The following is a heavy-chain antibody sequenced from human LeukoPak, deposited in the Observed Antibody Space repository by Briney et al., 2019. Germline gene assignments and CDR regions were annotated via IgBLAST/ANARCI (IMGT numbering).Heavy chain of an antibody. J-gene: IGHJ4*02. V-gene: IGHV3-7*01. D-gene: IGHD4-17*01. CDR1: GFTFSTYW. CDR2: IKQDGSEK. Sequence: GGSLRLSCAASGFTFSTYWMSWVRQAPGKGLEWVANIKQDGSEKYHVVPVKGRFTISRDNAKNSLYLQMNSLRAEDTAVYYCARLPLATARYYFDYWGQGTLVTVSS. CDR3: ARLPLATARYYFDY.